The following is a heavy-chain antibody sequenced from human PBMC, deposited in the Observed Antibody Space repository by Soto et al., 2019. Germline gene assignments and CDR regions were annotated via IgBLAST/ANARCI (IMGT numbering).Heavy chain of an antibody. D-gene: IGHD3-10*01. V-gene: IGHV3-48*02. J-gene: IGHJ4*01. CDR1: GFTFSSYS. CDR3: ARRGSGTIDYYDY. Sequence: GGSLRISCAASGFTFSSYSMNWVRQDPGKGLEWVSYIGGSSTTIYYADSVKGRFTISRDNAKNSLSLQMNSLRDEDTAVYFCARRGSGTIDYYDYWGHGTLVTVSS. CDR2: IGGSSTTI.